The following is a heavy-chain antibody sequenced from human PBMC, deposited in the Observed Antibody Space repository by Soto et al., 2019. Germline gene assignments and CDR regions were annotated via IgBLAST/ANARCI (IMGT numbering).Heavy chain of an antibody. CDR1: GGSISGGVHS. V-gene: IGHV4-61*08. CDR3: ARAQSEGGYDFWSGFYPNNWFDP. CDR2: IYYSGST. J-gene: IGHJ5*02. D-gene: IGHD3-3*01. Sequence: SETLSLICTVSGGSISGGVHSWSWIRQPPGKGLEWIGYIYYSGSTNYNPSLKSRVTISVDTSKNQFSLKLSSVTAADTAVYYCARAQSEGGYDFWSGFYPNNWFDPWGQGTLVTVS.